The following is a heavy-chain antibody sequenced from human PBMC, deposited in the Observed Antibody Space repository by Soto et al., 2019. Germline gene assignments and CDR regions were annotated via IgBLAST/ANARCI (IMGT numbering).Heavy chain of an antibody. D-gene: IGHD6-6*01. CDR3: ARGRGIAARPIYYYYGMDV. J-gene: IGHJ6*02. V-gene: IGHV1-2*04. Sequence: ASVKVSCKASGYTFTGYYMHWVRQAPGQGLEWMGWINPNSGGTNYAQKFQGWVTMTRDTSISTAYMELSRPRSDDTAVYYCARGRGIAARPIYYYYGMDVWGQGTTVTSP. CDR1: GYTFTGYY. CDR2: INPNSGGT.